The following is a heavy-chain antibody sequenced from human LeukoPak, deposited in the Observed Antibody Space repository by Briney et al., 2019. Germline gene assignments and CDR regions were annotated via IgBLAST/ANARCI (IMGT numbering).Heavy chain of an antibody. CDR2: IKSKTNGGTT. J-gene: IGHJ4*02. V-gene: IGHV3-15*01. CDR3: TTTGGFYCSSTSCDDY. CDR1: GFTFSNAW. Sequence: PGGSLRLSCAASGFTFSNAWMSWVRQAPGKGLERFGRIKSKTNGGTTDYAAPVKGSFTISRDDSKNTLYLQMNSLKTEDTAVYYCTTTGGFYCSSTSCDDYWGQGTLVTVSS. D-gene: IGHD2-2*01.